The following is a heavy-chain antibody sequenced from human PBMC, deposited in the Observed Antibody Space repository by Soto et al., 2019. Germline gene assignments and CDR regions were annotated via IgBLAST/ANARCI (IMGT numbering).Heavy chain of an antibody. CDR3: ARQLGQLLGPYYYYYYGMDV. V-gene: IGHV1-69*13. Sequence: ASVKVSCKASGGTFSSYAISWVRQAPGQGLEWMGGIIPIFGTADYAQKFQGRVTITADESTSTAYMELSSLRSEDTAVYYCARQLGQLLGPYYYYYYGMDVWGQGTTVTVSS. J-gene: IGHJ6*02. CDR1: GGTFSSYA. CDR2: IIPIFGTA. D-gene: IGHD2-2*01.